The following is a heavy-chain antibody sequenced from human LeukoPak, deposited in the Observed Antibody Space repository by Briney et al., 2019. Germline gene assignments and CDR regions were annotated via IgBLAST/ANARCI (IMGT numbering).Heavy chain of an antibody. J-gene: IGHJ3*02. CDR2: ISAYNGTT. D-gene: IGHD3-10*01. CDR3: ARENSWFGELPKDDDAFDI. Sequence: ASVKVTCKASGYTFTSYGISWVRRAPGQGLEWMGWISAYNGTTNYAQKLQGRVTMTTDTSTSTAYMELRSLRSDDTAVYYCARENSWFGELPKDDDAFDIWGQGTMVTVSS. CDR1: GYTFTSYG. V-gene: IGHV1-18*01.